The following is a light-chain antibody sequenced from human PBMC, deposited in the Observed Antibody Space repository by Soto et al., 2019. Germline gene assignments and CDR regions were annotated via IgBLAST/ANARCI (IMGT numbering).Light chain of an antibody. J-gene: IGKJ5*01. CDR3: QQYDDLTIT. CDR2: DVS. Sequence: EIQRTQSPSSMSVSVGDRVTITCQASHDITNFLNWYQQKQGKAPKLLIYDVSKLETGVPSRFSGSVSGTDGTLTISSLKNEDSATYFCQQYDDLTITFGQGTRLEIK. V-gene: IGKV1-33*01. CDR1: HDITNF.